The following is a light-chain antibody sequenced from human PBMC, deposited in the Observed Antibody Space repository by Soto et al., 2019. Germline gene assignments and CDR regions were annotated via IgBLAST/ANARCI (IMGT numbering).Light chain of an antibody. CDR3: QHYNNWLAT. CDR2: DAS. Sequence: EIVMTQSPATLSVSPGDRATLSCRASQSVDNDLAWYQQKPGQPPGLLIYDASTRATGIPARFSGSQSGTEFTLTISSLLSEDFAVYYCQHYNNWLATFGGGTKV. V-gene: IGKV3D-15*01. CDR1: QSVDND. J-gene: IGKJ4*01.